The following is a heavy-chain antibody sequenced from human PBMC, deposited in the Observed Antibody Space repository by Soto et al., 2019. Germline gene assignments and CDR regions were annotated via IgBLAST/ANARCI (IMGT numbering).Heavy chain of an antibody. J-gene: IGHJ6*02. Sequence: GESLKISCKGSGYSFTSYWISWVRQMPGKGLEWMGRIDPSDSYTNYSPSFQGHVTISADKSISTAYLQWGSLKASDTAMYYCARHGVGYYGSGSYYNPGYYGMDVWGQGTTVTVSS. CDR2: IDPSDSYT. CDR1: GYSFTSYW. CDR3: ARHGVGYYGSGSYYNPGYYGMDV. V-gene: IGHV5-10-1*01. D-gene: IGHD3-10*01.